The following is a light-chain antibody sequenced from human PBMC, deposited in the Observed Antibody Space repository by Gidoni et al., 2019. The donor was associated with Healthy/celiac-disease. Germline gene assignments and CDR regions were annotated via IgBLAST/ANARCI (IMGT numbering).Light chain of an antibody. Sequence: DIVMTQSPDPLAVSLGERATINCKSSQSVLYSSNNKNYLAWFQQKPGQPPKLLIYWASTRESGVPDRFSGSGSGTDFTLTISSLQAEDVAVYFCQQYYSTPPHTFGQGTKLEIK. J-gene: IGKJ2*01. CDR2: WAS. V-gene: IGKV4-1*01. CDR1: QSVLYSSNNKNY. CDR3: QQYYSTPPHT.